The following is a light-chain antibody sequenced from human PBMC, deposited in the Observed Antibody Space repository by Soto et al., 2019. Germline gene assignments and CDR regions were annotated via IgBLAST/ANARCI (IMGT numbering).Light chain of an antibody. CDR3: QQHINWPLT. V-gene: IGKV3-15*01. CDR2: GAS. J-gene: IGKJ4*01. CDR1: QNIGSN. Sequence: EVVMTQSPATLSASPGERVILSCRASQNIGSNLAWYQQRPGQAPRLLMYGASTRATETPARFSGSGSATDFTLTISSLQSEDFAVYYCQQHINWPLTFGGGTKVEIK.